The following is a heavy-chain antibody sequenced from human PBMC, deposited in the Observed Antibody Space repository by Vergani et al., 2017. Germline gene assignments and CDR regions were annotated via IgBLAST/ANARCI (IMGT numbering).Heavy chain of an antibody. Sequence: QVQLVQSGAEVKKPGASVKVSCKASGYTFTSYYMHWVRQAPGQGLEWMGIINPSGGSTSYAQKFQGRVTMTRDTSTSTVYMELISLRSEDTAVYYGARDSRYCSSTSCYVGRDWFDPWGQGTLVTVSS. CDR2: INPSGGST. V-gene: IGHV1-46*01. D-gene: IGHD2-2*01. J-gene: IGHJ5*02. CDR1: GYTFTSYY. CDR3: ARDSRYCSSTSCYVGRDWFDP.